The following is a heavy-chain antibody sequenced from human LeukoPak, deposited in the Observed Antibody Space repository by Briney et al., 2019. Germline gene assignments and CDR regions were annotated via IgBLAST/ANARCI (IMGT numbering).Heavy chain of an antibody. CDR1: GGSISSYY. CDR3: AREAYDNSGSDAFNI. Sequence: SETLSLTCSVSGGSISSYYWSWIRQPPGKGLEWIGYISYSGSTKYNPSLKSRVTISVDTSKNQFSLKVSPVTAADTAVYYCAREAYDNSGSDAFNIWGPGTMVTVSS. V-gene: IGHV4-59*01. D-gene: IGHD3-22*01. CDR2: ISYSGST. J-gene: IGHJ3*02.